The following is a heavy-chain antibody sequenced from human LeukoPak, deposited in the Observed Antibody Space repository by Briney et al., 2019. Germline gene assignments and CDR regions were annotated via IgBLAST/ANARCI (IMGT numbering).Heavy chain of an antibody. V-gene: IGHV3-21*01. J-gene: IGHJ4*02. CDR1: GFTFGDYA. CDR3: ARDQFSSWYYELEHKGLFDH. Sequence: PGGSLRLSCTASGFTFGDYALSWFRQAPGKGLEWVSSISSSSSYIYYADSVKGRFTISRDNAKDSLYLQMNSLRAEDTAVYYCARDQFSSWYYELEHKGLFDHWGQGTLVTVSS. CDR2: ISSSSSYI. D-gene: IGHD6-13*01.